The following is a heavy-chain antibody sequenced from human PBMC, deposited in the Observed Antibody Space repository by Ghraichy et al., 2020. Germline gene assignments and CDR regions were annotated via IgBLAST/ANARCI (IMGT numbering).Heavy chain of an antibody. CDR3: AKGEGYCSSTSCYYYYYYMDV. Sequence: LTCAASGFTFSSYWMSWVRQAPGKGLEWVANIKQDGSEKYYVDSVKGRFTISRDNAKNSLYLQMNSLRAEDTAVYYCAKGEGYCSSTSCYYYYYYMDVWGKGTTVTVSS. CDR1: GFTFSSYW. V-gene: IGHV3-7*03. D-gene: IGHD2-2*01. CDR2: IKQDGSEK. J-gene: IGHJ6*03.